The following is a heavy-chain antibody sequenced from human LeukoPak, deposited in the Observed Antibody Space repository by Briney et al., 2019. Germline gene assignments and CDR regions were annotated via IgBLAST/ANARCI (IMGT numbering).Heavy chain of an antibody. J-gene: IGHJ4*02. Sequence: SETLSLTCAVSGVSINSHYWGWIRQPPGKGLQWIGDIYYTGKNNYNPSLKSRVTISLDTSKDHLSLNLTSVVAADTAIYYCVRRDTGWNYFDYWGQGILVTASS. D-gene: IGHD6-19*01. CDR3: VRRDTGWNYFDY. V-gene: IGHV4-59*08. CDR1: GVSINSHY. CDR2: IYYTGKN.